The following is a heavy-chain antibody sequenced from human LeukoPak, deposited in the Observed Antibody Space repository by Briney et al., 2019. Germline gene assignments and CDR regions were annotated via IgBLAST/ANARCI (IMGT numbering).Heavy chain of an antibody. CDR3: ARDPYSSGWYSP. D-gene: IGHD6-19*01. J-gene: IGHJ5*02. CDR1: GFNFSSFV. V-gene: IGHV3-7*01. CDR2: IKQDGSEK. Sequence: PGGSLRLSSAASGFNFSSFVMSWVRQAPGKGLEWVANIKQDGSEKYYVDSVKGRFTISRDNAKNSLYLQMNSLRADDTAVYYCARDPYSSGWYSPWGQGTLVTVSS.